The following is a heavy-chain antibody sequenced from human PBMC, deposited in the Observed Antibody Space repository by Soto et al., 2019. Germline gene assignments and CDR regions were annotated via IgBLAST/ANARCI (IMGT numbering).Heavy chain of an antibody. CDR1: GGTFSTYT. Sequence: QVQLVQSGAEVKKPGSSVKVSCKASGGTFSTYTITWVRQAPGQGLEWMGRIIPIIGIINYAQKFQGRVTISADKFTDTAYMGLTGLRSDDTAVYYCAGDPDSHYNDSHASSYPWGQGTLVTVSS. J-gene: IGHJ5*02. CDR3: AGDPDSHYNDSHASSYP. D-gene: IGHD4-4*01. V-gene: IGHV1-69*08. CDR2: IIPIIGII.